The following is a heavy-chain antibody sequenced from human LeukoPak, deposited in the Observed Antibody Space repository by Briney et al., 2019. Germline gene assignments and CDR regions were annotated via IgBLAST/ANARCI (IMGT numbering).Heavy chain of an antibody. CDR2: IYYSGST. J-gene: IGHJ6*03. CDR3: ARVDDYYYYMDV. CDR1: GGSISSGAYY. Sequence: PSETLSLTCTVSGGSISSGAYYWSWIRQHPGKGLEWIGYIYYSGSTYYNPSLKSRVTISVDTSKNQFSLKLSSVTAADTAVYYCARVDDYYYYMDVWGKGTTVTVSS. D-gene: IGHD3-9*01. V-gene: IGHV4-31*03.